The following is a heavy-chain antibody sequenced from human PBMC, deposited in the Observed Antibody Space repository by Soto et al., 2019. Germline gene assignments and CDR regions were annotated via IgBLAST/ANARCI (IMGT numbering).Heavy chain of an antibody. J-gene: IGHJ5*02. D-gene: IGHD1-26*01. V-gene: IGHV4-59*01. CDR3: ARVVGSYSGRRWFDP. CDR2: IYYSGST. CDR1: GGSISSYY. Sequence: SETLSLTCTVSGGSISSYYWSWIRQPPGKGLEWIGYIYYSGSTNYNPSLKSRVTISVDTSKNQFSLKLSSVTAADTAVYYCARVVGSYSGRRWFDPWGQGTLVTVSS.